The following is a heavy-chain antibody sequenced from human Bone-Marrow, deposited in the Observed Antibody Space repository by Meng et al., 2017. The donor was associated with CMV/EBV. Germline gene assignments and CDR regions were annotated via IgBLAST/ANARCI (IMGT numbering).Heavy chain of an antibody. J-gene: IGHJ4*02. CDR2: IKQDGSEK. D-gene: IGHD5-24*01. CDR1: GFTFSSYW. Sequence: GESLKISCAASGFTFSSYWMSWVRQAPGKGLEWVANIKQDGSEKYYVDSVKGRFTISRDNAKNSLYLQMNSLRAEDTAVYYCARKMTTILVFDYWGQGTLVPVSS. V-gene: IGHV3-7*01. CDR3: ARKMTTILVFDY.